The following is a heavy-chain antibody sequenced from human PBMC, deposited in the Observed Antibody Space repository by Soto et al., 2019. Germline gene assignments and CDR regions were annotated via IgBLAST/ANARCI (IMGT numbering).Heavy chain of an antibody. CDR1: GFTFSDAW. D-gene: IGHD6-19*01. J-gene: IGHJ4*02. CDR2: IKSKTDGETT. Sequence: EVHLVESGGGLVKPGESLRLSCAASGFTFSDAWMNWVRQAPGKGLEWVGRIKSKTDGETTDYAAPVKGKFTISRDDSKNTLYLQMNXXXXXXXXXXXXTTXSLARIPRWGQGTLVTVXS. V-gene: IGHV3-15*07. CDR3: TTXSLARIPR.